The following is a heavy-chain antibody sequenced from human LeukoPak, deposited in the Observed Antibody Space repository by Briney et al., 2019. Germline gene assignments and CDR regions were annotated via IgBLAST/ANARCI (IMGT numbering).Heavy chain of an antibody. CDR3: ARVAGVYFFDY. D-gene: IGHD6-19*01. J-gene: IGHJ4*02. CDR1: GYTFTGYY. CDR2: IDPNSGGT. Sequence: ASVTVSCKASGYTFTGYYMHWVRQAPGQGLEWMGWIDPNSGGTNYAQKFQGRVTMTRDTSISTAYMELSRLRSDDTAVYYCARVAGVYFFDYWGQGTLVTVSS. V-gene: IGHV1-2*02.